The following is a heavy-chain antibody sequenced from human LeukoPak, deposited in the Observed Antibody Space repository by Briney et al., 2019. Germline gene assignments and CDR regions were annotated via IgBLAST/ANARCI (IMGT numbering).Heavy chain of an antibody. CDR2: ISGSGGST. V-gene: IGHV3-23*01. D-gene: IGHD1-26*01. CDR1: GFTFSSYA. J-gene: IGHJ5*02. CDR3: AKDALPSSGNYLLA. Sequence: TGGSLRLSCTASGFTFSSYAMSWVRQAPGKGLEWVSAISGSGGSTYYADSVKGRFTISGDNSKNTLYLQMNGLRAEDTAVYYCAKDALPSSGNYLLAWGQGTLVTVSS.